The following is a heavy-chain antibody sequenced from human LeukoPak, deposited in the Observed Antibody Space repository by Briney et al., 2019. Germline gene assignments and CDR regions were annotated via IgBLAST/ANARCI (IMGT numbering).Heavy chain of an antibody. D-gene: IGHD3-22*01. CDR3: ARDHYYDSSGPGYMDV. Sequence: ASVKVSCKASGGTFSSYAISWVRQAPGQGLEWMGGIIPIFGTANYAQKFRGRVTITTDESTSTAYMELSSLRSEDTAVYYCARDHYYDSSGPGYMDVWGKGTTVTVSS. CDR2: IIPIFGTA. CDR1: GGTFSSYA. J-gene: IGHJ6*03. V-gene: IGHV1-69*05.